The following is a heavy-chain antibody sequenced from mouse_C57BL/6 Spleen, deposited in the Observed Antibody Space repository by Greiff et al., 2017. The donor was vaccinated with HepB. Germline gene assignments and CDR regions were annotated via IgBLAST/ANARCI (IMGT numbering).Heavy chain of an antibody. D-gene: IGHD2-12*01. V-gene: IGHV5-4*01. J-gene: IGHJ3*01. Sequence: DVQLVESGGGLVKPGGSLKLSCAASGFTFSSYAMSWVRQTREKRLEWVATISDGGSYTYYPDNVKGRFTISRDNAKNNLYLQMSHLKSEDTAMYYCARGAVLRPFAYWGQGTLVTVSA. CDR1: GFTFSSYA. CDR3: ARGAVLRPFAY. CDR2: ISDGGSYT.